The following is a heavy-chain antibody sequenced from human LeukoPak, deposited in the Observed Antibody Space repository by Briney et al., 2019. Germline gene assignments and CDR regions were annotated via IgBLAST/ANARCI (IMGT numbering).Heavy chain of an antibody. CDR2: VASSDDST. D-gene: IGHD6-19*01. CDR3: AKDGPGSGCPDLDH. Sequence: GGSLRLSCVTSGFPFSSYAMTWVRQAPGRGLEWVASVASSDDSTYTADSVKGRFTIARDNSKRTVFLRMNNLRADDTAVYYCAKDGPGSGCPDLDHWGKGSLVTVSS. J-gene: IGHJ4*02. CDR1: GFPFSSYA. V-gene: IGHV3-23*01.